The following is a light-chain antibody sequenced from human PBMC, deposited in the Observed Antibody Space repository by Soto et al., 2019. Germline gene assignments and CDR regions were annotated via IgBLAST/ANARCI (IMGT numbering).Light chain of an antibody. V-gene: IGLV2-14*01. CDR3: SSYTSSSILVV. Sequence: QSALTQPASVSGSPGQAITITCTETSSDVGGYNYVSWYQQHPGRAPKLMIYDVNTRPSGVSSRFSGSKSGNTASLTISGLQAEDEADYYCSSYTSSSILVVFGGGTKLTVL. J-gene: IGLJ2*01. CDR1: SSDVGGYNY. CDR2: DVN.